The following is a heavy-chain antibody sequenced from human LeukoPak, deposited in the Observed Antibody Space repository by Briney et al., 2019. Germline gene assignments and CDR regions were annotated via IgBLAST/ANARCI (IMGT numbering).Heavy chain of an antibody. CDR2: ISYTGNT. CDR1: GVFINSNTYS. J-gene: IGHJ5*02. D-gene: IGHD3-10*01. Sequence: PSETLSLTCTVSGVFINSNTYSWGWIRQPPGGGLEWIGTISYTGNTYYNSSLKSRLTISVDTSKTQFSLKLSSVTAADTAVYYCAREPPQAYYYGSGSSRPSGYWFDPWGQGTLVTVSS. V-gene: IGHV4-39*02. CDR3: AREPPQAYYYGSGSSRPSGYWFDP.